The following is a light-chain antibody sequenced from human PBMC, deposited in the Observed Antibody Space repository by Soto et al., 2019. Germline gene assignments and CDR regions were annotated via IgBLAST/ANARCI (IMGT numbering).Light chain of an antibody. J-gene: IGKJ1*01. CDR2: KAS. Sequence: DIQMTQSPSTLSASVGDRVTITCRASQSISSWLAWYQQKPGKAPKLLIYKASSLESGVPSRFSGSGARTEFTLTISSLQPDDFATYYCQQYNSYLWTFGQVTKVEIK. V-gene: IGKV1-5*03. CDR3: QQYNSYLWT. CDR1: QSISSW.